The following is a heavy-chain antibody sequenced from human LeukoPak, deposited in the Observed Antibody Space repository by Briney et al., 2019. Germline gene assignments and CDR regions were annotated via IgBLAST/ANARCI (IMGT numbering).Heavy chain of an antibody. Sequence: GASVKVSCKAPGYTFSNYHMHWVRQAPGQGPEWMGIINPKDGSTYYAQKFQGRVTMTRDTSTSIVYMHLSSLRSEDTAVYYCARGIIVVRGVLPYGMDVWGQGTTVTVSS. V-gene: IGHV1-46*01. CDR1: GYTFSNYH. D-gene: IGHD3-10*01. CDR2: INPKDGST. J-gene: IGHJ6*02. CDR3: ARGIIVVRGVLPYGMDV.